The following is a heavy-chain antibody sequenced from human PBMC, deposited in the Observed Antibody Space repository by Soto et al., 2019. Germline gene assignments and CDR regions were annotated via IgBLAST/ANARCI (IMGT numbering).Heavy chain of an antibody. J-gene: IGHJ5*02. CDR1: GGSISSRSYY. V-gene: IGHV4-39*01. CDR3: ARHANWFDP. CDR2: IYYSGST. Sequence: SETLSLTCTVSGGSISSRSYYWGWIRQPPGKGLEWIGSIYYSGSTYYNPSLKGRVTISVDTSKNQFSLKLSSVTAADTAVYYCARHANWFDPWGQGTLVTVSS.